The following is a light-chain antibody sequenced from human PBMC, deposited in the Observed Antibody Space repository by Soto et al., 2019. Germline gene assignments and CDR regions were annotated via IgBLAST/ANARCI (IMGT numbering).Light chain of an antibody. CDR1: QSVRSSY. CDR3: QQYGRSGYT. Sequence: EIVLTQSPGTLSLSPGERATLSCRASQSVRSSYLAWYQQKPGQAPRLLIYGASSRATGIPDRFSGSGSGTDFTLTISRRESEDFAVYYCQQYGRSGYTFGQGTKLEIK. V-gene: IGKV3-20*01. CDR2: GAS. J-gene: IGKJ2*01.